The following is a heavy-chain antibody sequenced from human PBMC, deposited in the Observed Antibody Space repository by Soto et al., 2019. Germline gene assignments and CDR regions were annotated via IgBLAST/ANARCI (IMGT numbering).Heavy chain of an antibody. Sequence: QVQLVESGGGVVQPGRSLRLSCAASGFTFSSYGMHWVRQAPGTGLEWVAVIWYDGSNKYYADSVKGRFTISRDNSKNTLYLQMNSLRAEDTAVYYGARADLIVVATKGVDYWGQGTLVTFSS. J-gene: IGHJ4*02. D-gene: IGHD1-26*01. CDR2: IWYDGSNK. V-gene: IGHV3-33*01. CDR3: ARADLIVVATKGVDY. CDR1: GFTFSSYG.